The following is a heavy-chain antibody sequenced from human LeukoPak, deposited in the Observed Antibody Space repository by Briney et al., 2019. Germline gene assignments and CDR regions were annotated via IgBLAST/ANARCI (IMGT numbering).Heavy chain of an antibody. CDR2: ISVASIT. J-gene: IGHJ4*02. CDR1: GLAFSSYA. D-gene: IGHD1-7*01. V-gene: IGHV3-23*01. CDR3: AKGGNSAPLDY. Sequence: PGGSLRLSCAASGLAFSSYAMNWVRQPPGKGLEWVSTISVASITFYADSVKGRFTISRDNSRNTVYLQMTSLRADDTAIYYCAKGGNSAPLDYWGQGTLVTVSS.